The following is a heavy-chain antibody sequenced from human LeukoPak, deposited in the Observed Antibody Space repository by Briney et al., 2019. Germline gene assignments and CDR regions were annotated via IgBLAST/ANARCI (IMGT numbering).Heavy chain of an antibody. D-gene: IGHD1-1*01. V-gene: IGHV3-11*01. CDR1: GFTFSDYQ. CDR2: IRSSGSDT. CDR3: ARDTGATSGNPFDY. J-gene: IGHJ4*02. Sequence: TGGSLRLSCAASGFTFSDYQMSWIRQAPGKGLEWVSYIRSSGSDTYYADSVKGRFTISRDNTKNALYLQMNSLRADDTAVYYCARDTGATSGNPFDYWGQGTLVTVSS.